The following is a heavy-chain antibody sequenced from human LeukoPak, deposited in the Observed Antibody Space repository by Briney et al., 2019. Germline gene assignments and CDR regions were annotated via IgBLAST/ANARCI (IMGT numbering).Heavy chain of an antibody. Sequence: SETLSLTCAVYGGSFSGYYWSWIRQPPGKGLEWIGEINHSGSTNYNPSLKSRVTISVGTSKNQFSLKLSSVTAADTAVYYCARGGCSSTSCYKTQNWFDPWGQGTLVTVSS. D-gene: IGHD2-2*01. CDR2: INHSGST. CDR3: ARGGCSSTSCYKTQNWFDP. CDR1: GGSFSGYY. J-gene: IGHJ5*02. V-gene: IGHV4-34*01.